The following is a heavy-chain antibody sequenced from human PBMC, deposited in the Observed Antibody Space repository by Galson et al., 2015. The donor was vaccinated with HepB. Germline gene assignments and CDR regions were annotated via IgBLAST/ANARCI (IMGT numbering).Heavy chain of an antibody. D-gene: IGHD1-20*01. CDR3: ARAKYNWNY. Sequence: SVKVSCKASGYTFTSYGISWVRQAPGQGLEWMGWISAYTRSTSYAPKLQGRVTMTTDTSTSTAYMELRSLRSDDTAVYYCARAKYNWNYWGQGTLVTVSS. J-gene: IGHJ4*02. CDR1: GYTFTSYG. V-gene: IGHV1-18*01. CDR2: ISAYTRST.